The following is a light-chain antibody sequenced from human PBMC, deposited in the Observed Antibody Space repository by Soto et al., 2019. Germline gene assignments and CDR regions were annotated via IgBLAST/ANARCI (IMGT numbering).Light chain of an antibody. CDR2: GAS. Sequence: EIVMAEYPDTLSVSPGERATLSCMASQSVSSNLAWYQHKPGQAPRLLIYGASTRATGIPARFSGSGSGTEFTLTISSLQSEDFAGYYCQQYYNESPITFGEGTRLGI. V-gene: IGKV3-15*01. CDR1: QSVSSN. CDR3: QQYYNESPIT. J-gene: IGKJ5*01.